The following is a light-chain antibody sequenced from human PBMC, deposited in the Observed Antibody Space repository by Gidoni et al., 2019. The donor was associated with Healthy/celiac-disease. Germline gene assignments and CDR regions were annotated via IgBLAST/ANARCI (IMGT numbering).Light chain of an antibody. V-gene: IGKV6-21*01. CDR1: QSIGSI. Sequence: EMVLTQSPAFQSVTPEEKVTITCRASQSIGSILHWYQQKPDQSPKLLIKYASQSAAGIPSRFSGSGSGTDFTLTINSLEAEDAATYYCHQSSSLPWTFGQGIKVEIK. CDR2: YAS. J-gene: IGKJ1*01. CDR3: HQSSSLPWT.